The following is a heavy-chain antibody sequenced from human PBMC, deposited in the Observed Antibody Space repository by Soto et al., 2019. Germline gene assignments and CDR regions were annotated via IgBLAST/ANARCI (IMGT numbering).Heavy chain of an antibody. CDR1: GFTFNTFG. V-gene: IGHV3-30*18. CDR2: ISYDGSDK. Sequence: QEHLVESGGGVVLPGRSLRLSCAASGFTFNTFGMHWVRQAPGKGLEWVAVISYDGSDKYYSDSVRGRFTISRDNSMNTLYLQMNSLRTEETAVYYCAKSPNFYCSSYHCYKYYFDYWGQGTLVTVSS. CDR3: AKSPNFYCSSYHCYKYYFDY. J-gene: IGHJ4*02. D-gene: IGHD2-2*01.